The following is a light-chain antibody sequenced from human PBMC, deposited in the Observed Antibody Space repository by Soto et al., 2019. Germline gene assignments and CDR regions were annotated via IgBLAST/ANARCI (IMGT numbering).Light chain of an antibody. CDR1: QSVSSN. CDR2: GAS. J-gene: IGKJ1*01. CDR3: QQYYNWLGT. Sequence: EIVMTQSPATLSVSPGERATLSCRASQSVSSNLAWYQQKPGQAPRLLIYGASNRATGTPARFSGSGSGTEFTLTVSSLQSEDFAVYYCQQYYNWLGTFGQGTKVEIK. V-gene: IGKV3-15*01.